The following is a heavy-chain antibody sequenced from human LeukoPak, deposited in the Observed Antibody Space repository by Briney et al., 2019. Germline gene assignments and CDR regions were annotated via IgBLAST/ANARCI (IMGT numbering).Heavy chain of an antibody. CDR1: GGPFSGY. D-gene: IGHD6-13*01. Sequence: PSETLSLTCAVYGGPFSGYWSWIRQPPGKGLEWIGSVYHSGSTSWIGTTYHSGSTSYNPSLKSRATISIDTSKNQFSLRLNSVTAADTAVYYCAIRYSSSWYSDAFDIWGQGTIVTVSS. CDR3: AIRYSSSWYSDAFDI. V-gene: IGHV4-34*01. J-gene: IGHJ3*02. CDR2: VYHSGSTSWIGTTYHSGST.